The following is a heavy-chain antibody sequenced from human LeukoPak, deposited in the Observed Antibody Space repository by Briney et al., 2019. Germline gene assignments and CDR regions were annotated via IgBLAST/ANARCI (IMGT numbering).Heavy chain of an antibody. CDR3: ARDQKGVFDY. D-gene: IGHD3-10*01. V-gene: IGHV3-7*01. CDR1: GFALSSFW. CDR2: IKEDGSEQ. Sequence: GGSLRLSCTASGFALSSFWMSWVRQAPGKGLEWVGSIKEDGSEQYYLDSIKGRFTISRDNSKNSLYLQMNSLRAVDTAIYYCARDQKGVFDYWGQGTLVTVSS. J-gene: IGHJ4*02.